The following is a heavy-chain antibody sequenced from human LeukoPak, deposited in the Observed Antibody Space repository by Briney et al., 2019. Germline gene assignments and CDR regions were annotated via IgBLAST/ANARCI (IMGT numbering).Heavy chain of an antibody. CDR1: GGSISSGGYY. CDR2: IYYSGST. D-gene: IGHD3-22*01. V-gene: IGHV4-31*03. CDR3: ARALYYDSSGYSTPFDY. Sequence: SETLSLTCTVSGGSISSGGYYWSWIRQHPGKGLEWIGYIYYSGSTYYNPSLKSRVTISVGTSKNQFSLKLSSVTAADTAVYYCARALYYDSSGYSTPFDYWGQGTLVTVSS. J-gene: IGHJ4*02.